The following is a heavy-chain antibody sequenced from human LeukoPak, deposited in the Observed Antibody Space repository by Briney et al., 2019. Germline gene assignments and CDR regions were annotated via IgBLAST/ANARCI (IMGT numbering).Heavy chain of an antibody. Sequence: GGSLRLSCAASGFIVSSNYMSWVRQAPGKGLEWVSVIYSGGSTYYADSVKDRFTISRDNSKNTLYLQMNSLRAEDTAVYYCARSPWGITMIAEAWGQGTLVTVSS. CDR2: IYSGGST. CDR3: ARSPWGITMIAEA. J-gene: IGHJ5*02. V-gene: IGHV3-53*01. D-gene: IGHD3-22*01. CDR1: GFIVSSNY.